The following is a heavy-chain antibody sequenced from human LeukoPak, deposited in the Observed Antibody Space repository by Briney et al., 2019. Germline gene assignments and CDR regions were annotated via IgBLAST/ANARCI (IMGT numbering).Heavy chain of an antibody. Sequence: SETLSLTCTVSGGSISSYYWSWIRQPPGKGLEWIGYIYYSGSTNYNPSLKSRVTISVDTSKNQFSLKLSSVTAADTAVYYCARLNYDFWSGYYSFDYWGQGTLVTVSS. CDR2: IYYSGST. CDR1: GGSISSYY. J-gene: IGHJ4*02. V-gene: IGHV4-59*01. D-gene: IGHD3-3*01. CDR3: ARLNYDFWSGYYSFDY.